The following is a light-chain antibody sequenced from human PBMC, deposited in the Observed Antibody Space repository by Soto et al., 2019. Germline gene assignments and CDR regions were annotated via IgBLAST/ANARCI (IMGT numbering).Light chain of an antibody. Sequence: QSALTQPASVSGSPGQSITISCTGTSSDVGGYDYVSWYQQHPDKAPKLIIYEVTDRPSGVSSRFSGSKSGNTASLTISGLQAEDEADYYCSSLTSGSTRVFGNGTKLTVL. J-gene: IGLJ1*01. CDR2: EVT. V-gene: IGLV2-14*01. CDR1: SSDVGGYDY. CDR3: SSLTSGSTRV.